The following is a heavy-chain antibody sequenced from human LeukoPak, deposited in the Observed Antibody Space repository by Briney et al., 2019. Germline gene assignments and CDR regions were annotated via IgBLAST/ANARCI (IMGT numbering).Heavy chain of an antibody. CDR1: GFTLSSYA. J-gene: IGHJ4*02. Sequence: GGSLRLSCAASGFTLSSYAMSWVRQAPGKGLEWVSMISWSSAYIAYADSVKGRFTISRDNAKNSLFLQMNSLRPEDTAFYYCARDNSGTGSEHYFDSWGQGTLVTVSS. V-gene: IGHV3-21*04. CDR2: ISWSSAYI. CDR3: ARDNSGTGSEHYFDS. D-gene: IGHD3/OR15-3a*01.